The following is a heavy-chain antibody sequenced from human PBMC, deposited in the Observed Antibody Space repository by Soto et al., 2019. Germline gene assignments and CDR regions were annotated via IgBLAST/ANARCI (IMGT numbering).Heavy chain of an antibody. J-gene: IGHJ4*02. Sequence: SETLSLTCTVSGDSISTDYWSWVRQSPGKGLEWIGFIYYGGSTNYNPSLKSRVTISVDTPKNTLSLQMSSLRGDDTAMYYCVKDVVFWPWGQGTLVTVSS. CDR3: VKDVVFWP. CDR2: IYYGGST. V-gene: IGHV4-59*01. D-gene: IGHD2-15*01. CDR1: GDSISTDY.